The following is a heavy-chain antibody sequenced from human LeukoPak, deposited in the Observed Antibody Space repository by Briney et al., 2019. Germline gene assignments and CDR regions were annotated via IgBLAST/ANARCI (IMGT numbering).Heavy chain of an antibody. Sequence: GGSLRLSCAASGFTFRTCAMSWVRQAPGKGLEWVSTISGNGGSTYYADSVRSRFTISRDNSKSTLYLQMNSLRAEDTAVYYCARDPGYAVYYFDYWGQGTLVTVSS. CDR1: GFTFRTCA. D-gene: IGHD1-1*01. J-gene: IGHJ4*02. CDR3: ARDPGYAVYYFDY. CDR2: ISGNGGST. V-gene: IGHV3-23*01.